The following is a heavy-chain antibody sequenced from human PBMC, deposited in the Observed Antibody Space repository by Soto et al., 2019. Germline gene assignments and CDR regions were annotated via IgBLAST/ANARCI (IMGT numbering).Heavy chain of an antibody. V-gene: IGHV3-23*01. CDR3: AKDLHDCLSSGWANGVV. J-gene: IGHJ4*02. D-gene: IGHD2-21*02. CDR1: GLSVSGYD. CDR2: ISVSAGST. Sequence: GSLSLSCAGSGLSVSGYDMTWVRQAPSKGLELASAISVSAGSTYYADSAKGRFTISTVNSKNTLYPQMNSLRAEDTAVYYVAKDLHDCLSSGWANGVVWDQGTPVIVSS.